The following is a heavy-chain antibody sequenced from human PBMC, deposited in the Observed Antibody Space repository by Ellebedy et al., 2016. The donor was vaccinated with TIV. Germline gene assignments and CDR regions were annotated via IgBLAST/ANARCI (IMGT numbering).Heavy chain of an antibody. D-gene: IGHD4-17*01. Sequence: GESLNISCVSSGFTFSSYWMRWVREAPGEGLEWVSRISGGGSSTNYADSVKGRFTISKDNAKNTVYLQVNSMRAEDTAVYYCARGGTKVTTVEDYWGQGTLVTVSS. J-gene: IGHJ4*02. V-gene: IGHV3-74*01. CDR3: ARGGTKVTTVEDY. CDR2: ISGGGSST. CDR1: GFTFSSYW.